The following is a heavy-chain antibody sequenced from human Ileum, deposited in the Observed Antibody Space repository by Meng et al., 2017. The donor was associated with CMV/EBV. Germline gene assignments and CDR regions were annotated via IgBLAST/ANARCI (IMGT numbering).Heavy chain of an antibody. D-gene: IGHD4-23*01. J-gene: IGHJ4*02. V-gene: IGHV1-2*02. CDR2: ISPNTDGT. Sequence: SVKVSCKASGYTFTGSYIHWVRQAPGQGLEWMGWISPNTDGTNYAQKFQGRVTMTSDTSITTAYMELTRLSSDDTALYYCARRSGGGFSYWGQGTPVTVSS. CDR3: ARRSGGGFSY. CDR1: GYTFTGSY.